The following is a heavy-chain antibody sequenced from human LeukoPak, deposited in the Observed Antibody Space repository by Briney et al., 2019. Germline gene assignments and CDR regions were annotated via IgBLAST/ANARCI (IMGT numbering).Heavy chain of an antibody. J-gene: IGHJ4*02. Sequence: GGSLRLSCAASGFTFDDYAMHWVRQAPGKGLEWVSGISWNSGSIGYADSVKGRFTISRDNAKNSLYLQMNSLRAEDTAVYYCARDFPYYYDTSGYHFDYWGQGTLVTVSS. CDR2: ISWNSGSI. CDR1: GFTFDDYA. CDR3: ARDFPYYYDTSGYHFDY. D-gene: IGHD3-22*01. V-gene: IGHV3-9*01.